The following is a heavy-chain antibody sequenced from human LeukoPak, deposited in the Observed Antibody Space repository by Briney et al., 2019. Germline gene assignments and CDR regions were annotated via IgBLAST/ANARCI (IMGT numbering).Heavy chain of an antibody. Sequence: GGSLRLSCAASGFTFSSYEMNWVRQAPGKGLEWVSSISPSSDYIYYPDSLKGRFTISRDNAKDSLYLQMNSLRAEDTAVYYCSRGGTDDPFNFWGQGTLVTVSS. CDR2: ISPSSDYI. CDR3: SRGGTDDPFNF. J-gene: IGHJ4*02. V-gene: IGHV3-21*01. D-gene: IGHD1-1*01. CDR1: GFTFSSYE.